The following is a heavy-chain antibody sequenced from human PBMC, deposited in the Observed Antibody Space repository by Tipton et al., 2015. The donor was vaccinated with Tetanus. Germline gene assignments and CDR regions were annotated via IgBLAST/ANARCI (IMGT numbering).Heavy chain of an antibody. CDR1: GGSISSYY. Sequence: TLSLTCTVSGGSISSYYWSWIRQPAGKGLEWIGRIYTSGSTNYNPSLKSRVTMSVDTSKSQFSLKLSSVTAADTAVYYCARGPMVRGVTRFDYWGQGTLVTVSS. V-gene: IGHV4-4*07. CDR3: ARGPMVRGVTRFDY. CDR2: IYTSGST. D-gene: IGHD3-10*01. J-gene: IGHJ4*02.